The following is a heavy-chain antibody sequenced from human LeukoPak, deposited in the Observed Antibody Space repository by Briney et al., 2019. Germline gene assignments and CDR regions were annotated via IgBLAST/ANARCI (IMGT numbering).Heavy chain of an antibody. CDR3: ARPYCSSTSCYWYFDL. CDR1: GGSISSGGYY. CDR2: IYHSGST. Sequence: PSETLSLTCTVSGGSISSGGYYWSWIRQPPGKGLEWIGYIYHSGSTYYNPSLKSRVTISVDRSKNQFSLKLSSVTAADTAVYYCARPYCSSTSCYWYFDLWGRGTLVTVSS. D-gene: IGHD2-2*01. J-gene: IGHJ2*01. V-gene: IGHV4-30-2*01.